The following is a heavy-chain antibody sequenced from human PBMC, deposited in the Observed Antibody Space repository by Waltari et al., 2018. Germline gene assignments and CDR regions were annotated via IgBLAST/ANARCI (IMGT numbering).Heavy chain of an antibody. D-gene: IGHD2-2*02. CDR2: ISAYNGNT. J-gene: IGHJ4*02. CDR1: GYTFTSYG. CDR3: ARGVGVVVPAAIFRLDY. Sequence: QVQLVQSGAEVKKPGASVKVSCKASGYTFTSYGISWVRQAHGQGLEWMGWISAYNGNTNYAQKLQGRGTMTTDTSTSTAYMELRSLRSDDTAVYYCARGVGVVVPAAIFRLDYWGQGTLVTVSS. V-gene: IGHV1-18*01.